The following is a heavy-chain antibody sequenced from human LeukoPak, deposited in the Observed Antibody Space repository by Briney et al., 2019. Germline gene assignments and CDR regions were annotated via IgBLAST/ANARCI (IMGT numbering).Heavy chain of an antibody. CDR3: ARTYSSSWLGRPALEY. D-gene: IGHD6-13*01. Sequence: SETLSLTCAVYGGSFSGYYWSWIRQPPGKGLEWIGEINHSGSTNYNPSLKSRVTISVDTSKNQFSLKLSFVTAADTAVYYCARTYSSSWLGRPALEYWGQGTLVTVSS. V-gene: IGHV4-34*01. J-gene: IGHJ4*02. CDR2: INHSGST. CDR1: GGSFSGYY.